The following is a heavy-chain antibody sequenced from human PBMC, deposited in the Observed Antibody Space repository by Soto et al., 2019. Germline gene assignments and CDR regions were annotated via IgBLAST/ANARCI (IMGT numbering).Heavy chain of an antibody. Sequence: GGSLRLSCAASGFTFSSYWMSWVRQAPGKGLEWVANIKQDGSEKYYVDSVKGRFTISRDNAKNSLYLQMNSLRAEDTAVYYCARDYGFEKWLAYFDYWGQGTLVTVSS. CDR2: IKQDGSEK. CDR1: GFTFSSYW. V-gene: IGHV3-7*01. CDR3: ARDYGFEKWLAYFDY. J-gene: IGHJ4*02. D-gene: IGHD6-19*01.